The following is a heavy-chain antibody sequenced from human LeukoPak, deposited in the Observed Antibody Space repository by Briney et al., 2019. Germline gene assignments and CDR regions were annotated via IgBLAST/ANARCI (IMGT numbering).Heavy chain of an antibody. CDR3: ARHGYYDILTGYYGGFYFDY. V-gene: IGHV4-59*08. Sequence: PSETLSLTCTVSGGSISSYYWSWVRQPPGKGLEWIGYIYYSGSTNYNPSLKSRVTISVDTSENQFSLKLSSVTAADTAVYYCARHGYYDILTGYYGGFYFDYWGQGTLVTVSS. J-gene: IGHJ4*02. CDR1: GGSISSYY. CDR2: IYYSGST. D-gene: IGHD3-9*01.